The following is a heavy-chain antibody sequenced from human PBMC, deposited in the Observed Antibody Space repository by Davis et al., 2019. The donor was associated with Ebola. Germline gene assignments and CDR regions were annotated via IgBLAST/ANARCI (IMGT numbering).Heavy chain of an antibody. CDR1: GYTFTSYD. J-gene: IGHJ5*02. D-gene: IGHD6-13*01. CDR2: MNPNSGNT. V-gene: IGHV1-8*01. CDR3: ARANWATVGTRWFDP. Sequence: AASVKVSCKASGYTFTSYDINWMRQATGQGFEWMGWMNPNSGNTGYAQKFQGRVTMTRDTSTSTAYMELSGLRSEDTAVYYCARANWATVGTRWFDPWGQGTLVTVSS.